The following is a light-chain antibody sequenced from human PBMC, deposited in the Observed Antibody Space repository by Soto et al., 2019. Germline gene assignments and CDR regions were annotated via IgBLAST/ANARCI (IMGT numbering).Light chain of an antibody. CDR2: EGS. CDR1: SSDVGSYNL. Sequence: QSALTQPASVSGSPGQSITISCTGTSSDVGSYNLVSWYQQHPGKAPKLMIYEGSKRPSGVSNRFSGSKSGNTASLTIPGLQAEDEADYYCCSYAGSSTGVFGGGTKLTVL. CDR3: CSYAGSSTGV. J-gene: IGLJ2*01. V-gene: IGLV2-23*01.